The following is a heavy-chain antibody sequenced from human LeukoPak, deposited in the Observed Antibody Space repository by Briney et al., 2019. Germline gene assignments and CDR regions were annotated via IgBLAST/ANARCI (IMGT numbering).Heavy chain of an antibody. CDR2: INHSGST. V-gene: IGHV4-34*01. CDR3: AREGPYDSSGYFIDY. J-gene: IGHJ4*02. CDR1: GGSFSGYY. Sequence: PSETLSLTCAVYGGSFSGYYWSWIRQPPGKGLEWIGEINHSGSTNYNPSLKSRVTISVDTSKNQFSPKLSSVTAADTAVYYCAREGPYDSSGYFIDYWGQGTLVTVSS. D-gene: IGHD3-22*01.